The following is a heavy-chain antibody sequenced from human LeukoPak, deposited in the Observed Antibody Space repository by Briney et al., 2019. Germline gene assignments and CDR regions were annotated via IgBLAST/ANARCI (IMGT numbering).Heavy chain of an antibody. J-gene: IGHJ3*02. CDR2: IYYSGST. V-gene: IGHV4-59*01. D-gene: IGHD6-6*01. Sequence: SETLSLTCTVSGGSISSYYWSWIRQPPGKGLEWIGYIYYSGSTNYNPSLKSRVTISVDTSKNQFSLKLSSVTAADTAVYYCARDRSGRTAARPGNDAFDIWGQGTMVTVSS. CDR3: ARDRSGRTAARPGNDAFDI. CDR1: GGSISSYY.